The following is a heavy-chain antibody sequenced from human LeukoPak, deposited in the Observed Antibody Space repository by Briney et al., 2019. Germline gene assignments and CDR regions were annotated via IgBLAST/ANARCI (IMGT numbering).Heavy chain of an antibody. V-gene: IGHV3-11*01. CDR1: GFTFSDYY. CDR2: ISSSGSTI. J-gene: IGHJ2*01. Sequence: GGSLGLSCAASGFTFSDYYMSWIRQAPGKGLEWVSYISSSGSTIYYADSVKGRFTISRDNSKNTLYLQMNTLRAEDTAVYFCAREEHYRRYFALWGRGTLVTVSS. CDR3: AREEHYRRYFAL. D-gene: IGHD3-16*02.